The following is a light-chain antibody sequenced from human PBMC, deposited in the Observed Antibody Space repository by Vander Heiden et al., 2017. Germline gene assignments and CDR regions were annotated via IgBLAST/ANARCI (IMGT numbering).Light chain of an antibody. CDR3: QTWGTGIQVV. Sequence: QLVLTQSPSASASLGASVKLTCTLSSGHSSYAIAWHQQQPEKGSRYLMKLNSDGSHSKGDGIPDRFSGSSSGAERYLTISSLQSEDEADYYCQTWGTGIQVVFGGGTKLTVL. CDR2: LNSDGSH. J-gene: IGLJ2*01. V-gene: IGLV4-69*01. CDR1: SGHSSYA.